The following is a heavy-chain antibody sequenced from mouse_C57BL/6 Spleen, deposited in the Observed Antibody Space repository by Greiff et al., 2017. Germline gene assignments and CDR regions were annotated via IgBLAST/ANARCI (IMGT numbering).Heavy chain of an antibody. J-gene: IGHJ2*02. Sequence: VPLQQSGPELVKPGASVKISCTASGYSFTGYYMNWVKQSPAKSLEWIGEINPSTGGTTYNQKFKAKATLTVDKSSSTAYMQLKGLTSEDSAVNYCSLYDGYDQGLDYWGQGTSRTVSS. CDR3: SLYDGYDQGLDY. D-gene: IGHD2-2*01. V-gene: IGHV1-42*01. CDR2: INPSTGGT. CDR1: GYSFTGYY.